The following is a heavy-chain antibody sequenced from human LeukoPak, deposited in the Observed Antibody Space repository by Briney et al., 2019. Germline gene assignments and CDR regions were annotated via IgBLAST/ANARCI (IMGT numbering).Heavy chain of an antibody. V-gene: IGHV4-4*02. CDR2: IYHSGST. CDR1: GGSISSSNW. D-gene: IGHD3-3*01. Sequence: SGTLSLTCAVSGGSISSSNWWSWVRQPPGKGLEWIGEIYHSGSTNYNPALKSRVTISVDTSKNQFSLKLSSVTAADTAVYYCASHSKDFWSGYSNWFDPWGQGTLVTVSS. CDR3: ASHSKDFWSGYSNWFDP. J-gene: IGHJ5*02.